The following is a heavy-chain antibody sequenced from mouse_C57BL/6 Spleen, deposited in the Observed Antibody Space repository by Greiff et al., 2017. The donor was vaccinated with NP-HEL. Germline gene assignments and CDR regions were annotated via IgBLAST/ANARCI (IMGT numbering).Heavy chain of an antibody. J-gene: IGHJ4*01. V-gene: IGHV1-15*01. D-gene: IGHD1-1*01. Sequence: VKLMESGAELVRPGASVTLSCKASGYTFTDYEMHWVKQTPVHGLEWIGAIDPETGGTAYNQKFKGKAILTADKSSSTAYMELRSLTSEDSAVYYCTRPAVVAHYAMDYWGQGTSVTVSS. CDR1: GYTFTDYE. CDR2: IDPETGGT. CDR3: TRPAVVAHYAMDY.